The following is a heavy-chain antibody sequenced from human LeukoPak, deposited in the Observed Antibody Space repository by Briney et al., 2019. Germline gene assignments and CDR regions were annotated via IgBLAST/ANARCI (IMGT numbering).Heavy chain of an antibody. V-gene: IGHV4-4*09. CDR2: IYTRGTT. CDR1: DDSISDYY. D-gene: IGHD2-2*01. J-gene: IGHJ4*02. CDR3: ARSRPAPKEFDH. Sequence: SETLSLTCTVSDDSISDYYWSWIRQPPGKGLEWIGYIYTRGTTNYNPSLKSRVTMSADTSKNQFSLKLDSVTAADTAVYYCARSRPAPKEFDHWGQGTLATVSS.